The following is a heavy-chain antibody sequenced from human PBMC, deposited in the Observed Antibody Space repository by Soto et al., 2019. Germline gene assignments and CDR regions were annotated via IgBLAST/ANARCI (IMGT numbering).Heavy chain of an antibody. Sequence: PSETLSLTCAVYGGSFSGYDWSWIRQPPGKGLEWIGEIYYSGSTYYNPSLKSRVTISVDTSKNQFSLKLSSVTAADAAVYYCARSLPNLEWLSHFDYWGQGTLVTVSS. J-gene: IGHJ4*02. CDR3: ARSLPNLEWLSHFDY. D-gene: IGHD3-3*01. CDR1: GGSFSGYD. CDR2: IYYSGST. V-gene: IGHV4-34*01.